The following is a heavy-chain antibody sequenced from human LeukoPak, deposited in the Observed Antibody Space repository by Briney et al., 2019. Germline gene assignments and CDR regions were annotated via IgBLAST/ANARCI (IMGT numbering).Heavy chain of an antibody. CDR1: GDSISSGTYY. Sequence: PSETLSLTCTVSGDSISSGTYYWSWIRQPPGTGLEWIGSIYYSGSTYYNPSLKSRVTISVDTSKNQFSLKLSSVTAADTAVYYCARTQFSGDYRYYYYYMDVWGKGTTVTVSS. CDR2: IYYSGST. J-gene: IGHJ6*03. CDR3: ARTQFSGDYRYYYYYMDV. V-gene: IGHV4-39*07. D-gene: IGHD4-17*01.